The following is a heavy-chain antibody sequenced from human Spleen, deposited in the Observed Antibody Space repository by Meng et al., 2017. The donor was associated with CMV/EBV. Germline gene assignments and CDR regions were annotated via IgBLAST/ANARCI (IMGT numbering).Heavy chain of an antibody. Sequence: SETLSLTCTVYGGSFSGYDWTWIRQPPGKGLEWIGEVNHSGGPNYNPSLKSRVTISVDTSKNQFSLKLSSVTAADTAVYYCARGRAMVESYYYYYSAMDVWGQGTTVTVSS. V-gene: IGHV4-34*01. CDR3: ARGRAMVESYYYYYSAMDV. J-gene: IGHJ6*02. CDR1: GGSFSGYD. CDR2: VNHSGGP. D-gene: IGHD3-16*01.